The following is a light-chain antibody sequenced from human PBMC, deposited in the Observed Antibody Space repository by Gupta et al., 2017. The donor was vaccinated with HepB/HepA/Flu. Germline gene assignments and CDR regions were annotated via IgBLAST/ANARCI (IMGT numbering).Light chain of an antibody. CDR2: WAS. Sequence: SVLYSSNNKNYLAWYQQKPGQPPKLLIYWASTRESGVPDRISGCGSGTDFTPTSSSLQAEAAAVYYWQQYYSTPWTFGQGTKVEIK. V-gene: IGKV4-1*01. CDR3: QQYYSTPWT. CDR1: SVLYSSNNKNY. J-gene: IGKJ1*01.